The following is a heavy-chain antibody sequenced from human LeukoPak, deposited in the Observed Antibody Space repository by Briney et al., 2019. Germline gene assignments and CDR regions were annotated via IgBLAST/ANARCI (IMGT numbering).Heavy chain of an antibody. CDR2: ISGDGGST. Sequence: GGSLRLSCVASGFTFDDYAIHWVRQAPGKGLEWVFFISGDGGSTYYADSVKGRFTISRDNSKKSLYLLMNSLRTEDTALYYCAKSKGIKSGSFDYWGQGTLVTVSS. CDR3: AKSKGIKSGSFDY. J-gene: IGHJ4*02. D-gene: IGHD1-26*01. V-gene: IGHV3-43*02. CDR1: GFTFDDYA.